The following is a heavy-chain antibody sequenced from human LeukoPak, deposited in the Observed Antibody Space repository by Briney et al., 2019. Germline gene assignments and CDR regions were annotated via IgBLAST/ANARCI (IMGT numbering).Heavy chain of an antibody. Sequence: SETLSLTCTVSGGSISTNTYYWGWLRQPPGKGLEWIGTISYSGSTFYNPSLKSRLTMSVDTSQNQFSLKLTSVTAADTAVFYCARSRSTSRQPNWFDPWGHGTLVTVSS. D-gene: IGHD2-2*01. V-gene: IGHV4-39*01. CDR2: ISYSGST. CDR1: GGSISTNTYY. CDR3: ARSRSTSRQPNWFDP. J-gene: IGHJ5*02.